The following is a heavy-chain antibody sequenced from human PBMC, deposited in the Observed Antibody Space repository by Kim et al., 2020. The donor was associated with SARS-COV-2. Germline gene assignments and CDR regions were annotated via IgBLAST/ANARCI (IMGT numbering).Heavy chain of an antibody. Sequence: GGSLRLSCAASGFTFSSYGMHWVRQAPGKGLEWVAVIWYDGSNKYYADSVKGRSTISRDNSKNTVNLQMNSLRAEDTAVYYCARDKGSGSYPLDYWGQGTLVTVSS. J-gene: IGHJ4*02. CDR1: GFTFSSYG. D-gene: IGHD3-10*01. V-gene: IGHV3-33*01. CDR2: IWYDGSNK. CDR3: ARDKGSGSYPLDY.